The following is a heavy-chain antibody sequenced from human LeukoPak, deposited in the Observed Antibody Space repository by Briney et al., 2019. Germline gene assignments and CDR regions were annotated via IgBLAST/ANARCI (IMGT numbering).Heavy chain of an antibody. CDR1: GFTVSSNY. Sequence: GGSLRLSCAASGFTVSSNYMHWVRQAPGKGLEWVSVIYSGGSTYYADCVKGRLTISRDYSKNTLYLQINSLRAEDTAVYYCARGYCSGGSCYWLYYDGMDVWGQGTTVTVSS. CDR3: ARGYCSGGSCYWLYYDGMDV. V-gene: IGHV3-66*01. CDR2: IYSGGST. D-gene: IGHD2-15*01. J-gene: IGHJ6*02.